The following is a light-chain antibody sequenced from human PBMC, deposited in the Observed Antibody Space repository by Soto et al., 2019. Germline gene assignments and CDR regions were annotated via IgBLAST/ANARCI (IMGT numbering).Light chain of an antibody. Sequence: QSVVTQPPSASGTPGQTVTISCSGSSSNIGDFHVNCYQHLPGADPQILIYNTSQRPPGVPYRLSGSTYCGKASLAISGRRSADEADYYCSAWDDTLSTVVFGGGTKLTVL. CDR1: SSNIGDFH. V-gene: IGLV1-47*02. J-gene: IGLJ2*01. CDR2: NTS. CDR3: SAWDDTLSTVV.